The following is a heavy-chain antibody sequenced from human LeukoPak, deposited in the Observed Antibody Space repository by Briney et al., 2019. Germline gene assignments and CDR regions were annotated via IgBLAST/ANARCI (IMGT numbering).Heavy chain of an antibody. D-gene: IGHD2-2*01. CDR2: INPRSGST. V-gene: IGHV1-46*01. J-gene: IGHJ4*02. CDR1: GYTFTGYY. CDR3: SREGSTAMSKLPFDS. Sequence: ASVKVSCKASGYTFTGYYMHWVRQAPGQGLEWMGVINPRSGSTNYAQKLQGRVTMTRDTSASTVYMELSSLRSEDTAVYYCSREGSTAMSKLPFDSWGQGTLVTVSS.